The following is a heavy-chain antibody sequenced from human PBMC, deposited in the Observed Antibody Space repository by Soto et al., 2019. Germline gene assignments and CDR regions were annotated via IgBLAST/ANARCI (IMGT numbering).Heavy chain of an antibody. CDR3: ARAAIHGSSWYFWFDP. V-gene: IGHV1-69*01. CDR2: IIPLFGTT. CDR1: GGTFSRHA. J-gene: IGHJ5*02. Sequence: QVQLVQSGSEVKMPGSSVKVSCKTSGGTFSRHAINWVRQAPGQGIECMGGIIPLFGTTNYAQQFKGRVTISASESTRTAYMELSSLTSEDAAVYYCARAAIHGSSWYFWFDPWGQGTLVTVSS. D-gene: IGHD6-13*01.